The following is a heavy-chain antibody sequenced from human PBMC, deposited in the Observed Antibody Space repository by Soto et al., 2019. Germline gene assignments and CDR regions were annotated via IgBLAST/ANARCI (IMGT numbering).Heavy chain of an antibody. CDR2: IIPIFGTA. Sequence: SVKVSCKASGGTFSSYAISWVRQAPGQGLEWMGGIIPIFGTANYAQKFQGRVTITADKSTSTAYMELSSLRSEDTAVYYCARGTVDYYYYGMDVWGQGTTFTAP. CDR3: ARGTVDYYYYGMDV. J-gene: IGHJ6*02. D-gene: IGHD5-12*01. CDR1: GGTFSSYA. V-gene: IGHV1-69*06.